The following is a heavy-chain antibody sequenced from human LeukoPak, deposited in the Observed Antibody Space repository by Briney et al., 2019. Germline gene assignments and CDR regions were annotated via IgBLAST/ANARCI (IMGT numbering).Heavy chain of an antibody. D-gene: IGHD5-18*01. CDR3: ARDPADTDTAPDY. Sequence: GGSLRLSCAASGFTFSSYWMSWVRQAPGKGLEWVANIKQDGSEKYYVDSVKGRFTISRDNAKNSLYLQMNSLRAEDTAVYYCARDPADTDTAPDYWGQGTLVTVSS. CDR1: GFTFSSYW. J-gene: IGHJ4*02. CDR2: IKQDGSEK. V-gene: IGHV3-7*01.